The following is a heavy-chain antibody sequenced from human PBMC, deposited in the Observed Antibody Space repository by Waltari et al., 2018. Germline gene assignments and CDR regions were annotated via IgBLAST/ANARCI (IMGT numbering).Heavy chain of an antibody. CDR1: GFAFSRFS. CDR3: AKAPEIQLRKGMDV. CDR2: ICGSCASI. Sequence: EVQLVESGGGLVKPGGSLRLPCAASGFAFSRFSMNWVRQAPGKALEWVAVICGSCASIYYADSVKGRFTISRDNDKNLLFLQMDSLRAEDTAVYYCAKAPEIQLRKGMDVWGQGTTVTVSS. J-gene: IGHJ6*02. D-gene: IGHD1-1*01. V-gene: IGHV3-21*01.